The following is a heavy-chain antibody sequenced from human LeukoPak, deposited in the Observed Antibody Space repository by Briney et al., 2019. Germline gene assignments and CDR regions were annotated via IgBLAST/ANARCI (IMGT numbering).Heavy chain of an antibody. CDR3: ARALRYFDWLSTSPEYNWFDP. J-gene: IGHJ5*02. D-gene: IGHD3-9*01. V-gene: IGHV3-48*01. Sequence: PGGSLRLSCAASGFTFSCYSMNWVRQAPGKGLEWVSYISSSSSTIYYADSVKGRFTISRDNAKSSLYLQMNSLRAEDTAVYYCARALRYFDWLSTSPEYNWFDPWGQGTLVTVSS. CDR1: GFTFSCYS. CDR2: ISSSSSTI.